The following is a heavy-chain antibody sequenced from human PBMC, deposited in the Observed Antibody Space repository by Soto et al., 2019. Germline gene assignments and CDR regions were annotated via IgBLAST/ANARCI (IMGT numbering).Heavy chain of an antibody. D-gene: IGHD6-19*01. J-gene: IGHJ4*02. V-gene: IGHV2-5*02. CDR1: GFSFSTSQVG. CDR2: IYWDDDK. CDR3: AHRPGGYMSGWDNGYFDY. Sequence: QITLNESGPTLVKPTQTLTLTCTFSGFSFSTSQVGVGWIRQPPGKAQERLALIYWDDDKRYSPSLRSRLTITKDTSKNQVVLTMTNVDPVDTATYYCAHRPGGYMSGWDNGYFDYWGRGALVTVSS.